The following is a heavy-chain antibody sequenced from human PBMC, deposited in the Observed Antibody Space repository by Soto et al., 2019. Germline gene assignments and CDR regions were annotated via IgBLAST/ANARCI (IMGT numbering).Heavy chain of an antibody. V-gene: IGHV3-9*01. D-gene: IGHD3-10*01. CDR3: GRRDGGSRPGPFDY. CDR1: GFTFDDYY. Sequence: EVQLVESGGGLVQPGRSLRLSCAASGFTFDDYYMHWVRQAPGKGLEWVSGITWNSGITDDADSVKGRFTISRDNAKNTLYLQMNNLQTEDTAFYYCGRRDGGSRPGPFDYWGQGTPVTVSS. J-gene: IGHJ4*02. CDR2: ITWNSGIT.